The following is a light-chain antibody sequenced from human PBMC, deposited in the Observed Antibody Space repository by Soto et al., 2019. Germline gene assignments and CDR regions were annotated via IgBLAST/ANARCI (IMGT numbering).Light chain of an antibody. J-gene: IGLJ1*01. V-gene: IGLV2-14*01. Sequence: QSALTQPASVSGSPGHSITISCTGTSSDVGGYNYVSWYQQHPGKAPKLMIYDVSNRHSGVSNRFSGSKSGNTASLTISGLQAEDEADYYCSSYTSSSTHYVFGTGTKLTVL. CDR1: SSDVGGYNY. CDR3: SSYTSSSTHYV. CDR2: DVS.